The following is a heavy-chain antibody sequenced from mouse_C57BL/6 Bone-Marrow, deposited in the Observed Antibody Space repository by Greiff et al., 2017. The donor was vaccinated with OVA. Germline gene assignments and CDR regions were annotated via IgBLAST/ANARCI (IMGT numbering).Heavy chain of an antibody. Sequence: QVQLQQPGAELVKPGASVKVSCKASGYTFTSYWMHWVKQRPGQGLEWIGRIHPSDSDTNYNQKFKGKATLTVDKSSSTASMQLSSLTSEDSAVYYCAIPILNGYYGFYWYFDVWGTGTTVTVSS. CDR2: IHPSDSDT. CDR3: AIPILNGYYGFYWYFDV. J-gene: IGHJ1*03. CDR1: GYTFTSYW. V-gene: IGHV1-74*01. D-gene: IGHD2-3*01.